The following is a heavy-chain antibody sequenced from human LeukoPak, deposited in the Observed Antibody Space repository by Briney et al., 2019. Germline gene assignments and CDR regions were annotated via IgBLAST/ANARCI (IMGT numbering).Heavy chain of an antibody. J-gene: IGHJ4*02. V-gene: IGHV3-74*01. CDR2: INTDGSST. Sequence: GGSLRLSCAASGFTFSSYWMHWVRQAPGKGLVWVSRINTDGSSTSYADSVKGRFTISRDNAKNTLYLQMNSLRAEDTAVYYCARDDVMVAAADYWGQGTLVTVSS. CDR1: GFTFSSYW. D-gene: IGHD6-13*01. CDR3: ARDDVMVAAADY.